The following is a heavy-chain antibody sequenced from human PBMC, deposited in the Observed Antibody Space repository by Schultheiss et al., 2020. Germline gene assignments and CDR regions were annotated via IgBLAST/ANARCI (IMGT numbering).Heavy chain of an antibody. CDR2: IYYSGST. V-gene: IGHV4-39*07. D-gene: IGHD5-18*01. Sequence: SETLSLTCTVSGGSISSSSYYWGWIRQPPGKGLEWIGSIYYSGSTNYNPSLKSRVTMSVDTSKNQFSLKLSSVTAADTAVYYCARVRRGYSYGTFDYWGQGTLVTVSS. CDR1: GGSISSSSYY. J-gene: IGHJ4*02. CDR3: ARVRRGYSYGTFDY.